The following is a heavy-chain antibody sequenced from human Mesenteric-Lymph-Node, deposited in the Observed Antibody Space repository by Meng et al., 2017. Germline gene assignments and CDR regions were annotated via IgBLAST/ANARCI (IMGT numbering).Heavy chain of an antibody. J-gene: IGHJ4*02. CDR1: GGSISIRTW. V-gene: IGHV4-4*02. CDR3: ARDPYATGWAG. Sequence: QAQVLQWGPGLLTPSGTLSLTCAFSGGSISIRTWWSWVRQPPGKGLEWIGEIYHSGGTNYNPSLRGRVTISLDKSKNQFSLTLRSVTAADTAVYYCARDPYATGWAGWGQGTLVTVSS. CDR2: IYHSGGT. D-gene: IGHD6-19*01.